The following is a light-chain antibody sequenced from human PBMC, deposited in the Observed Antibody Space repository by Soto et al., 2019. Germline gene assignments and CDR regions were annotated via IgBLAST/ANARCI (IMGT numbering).Light chain of an antibody. CDR2: DAS. Sequence: DIQMTQSPSSLSASVGDRVTITCRASQTISTYLNWYQQKPGKAPRLLIYDASSLLSGVPSRFSGSGSGTDFTLTISSLQPDDFASYYCQQYSSSTTFGQGTKVEIK. V-gene: IGKV1-39*01. CDR1: QTISTY. CDR3: QQYSSSTT. J-gene: IGKJ1*01.